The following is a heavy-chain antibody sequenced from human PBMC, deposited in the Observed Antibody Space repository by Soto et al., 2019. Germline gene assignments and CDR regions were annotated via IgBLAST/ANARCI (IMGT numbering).Heavy chain of an antibody. V-gene: IGHV1-46*01. CDR1: GYTFTSYY. D-gene: IGHD2-15*01. CDR2: INPSGGST. Sequence: QVQLVQSGAEVKKPGASVKVSCKASGYTFTSYYMHWVRQAPGQGLEWMGIINPSGGSTSYAQKFQGRVTMTRDTSTSTVYMELSSLRFEDTAVYYCARDLGCSGGSCYSELDYWGQGTLVTVSS. CDR3: ARDLGCSGGSCYSELDY. J-gene: IGHJ4*02.